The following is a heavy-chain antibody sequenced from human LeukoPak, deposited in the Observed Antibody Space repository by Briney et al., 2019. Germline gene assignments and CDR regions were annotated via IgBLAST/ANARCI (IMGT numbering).Heavy chain of an antibody. CDR2: IKQDGSEK. J-gene: IGHJ3*02. D-gene: IGHD6-19*01. V-gene: IGHV3-7*01. CDR3: ANQYSSGWYGEAFDI. CDR1: GFTFSSYW. Sequence: PGGSLRLSCAASGFTFSSYWMSWVRQAPGKGPEWVANIKQDGSEKYYVDSVKGRFTISRDNAKTSLYLQMNSLRAEDTAVYYCANQYSSGWYGEAFDIWGQGTMVTVSS.